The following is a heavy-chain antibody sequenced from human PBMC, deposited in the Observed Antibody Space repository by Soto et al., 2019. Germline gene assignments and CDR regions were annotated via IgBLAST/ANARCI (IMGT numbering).Heavy chain of an antibody. J-gene: IGHJ2*01. V-gene: IGHV3-21*01. Sequence: EVQLVESGGGLVKPGGSLRLSCAASGFTFSSYSMNWVRQAPGKGLEWVSSISSSSSYIYYADSVKGRFTISRDNAKNSLYLQMNRLRAEDTAVYYCASGLWYFDLWGRGTLVTVSS. CDR2: ISSSSSYI. CDR3: ASGLWYFDL. CDR1: GFTFSSYS.